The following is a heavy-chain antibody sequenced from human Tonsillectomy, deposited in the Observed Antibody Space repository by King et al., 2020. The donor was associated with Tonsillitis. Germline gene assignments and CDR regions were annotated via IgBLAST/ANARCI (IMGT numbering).Heavy chain of an antibody. CDR3: ATEVGGVVVPGAIDY. Sequence: VQLVESGGGLVQPGGSLRLSCAASRFTFSNYAMSWVRQAPGKGLEWVSAISGSGGSTYYADSVKGRFTISRDNSKNTLYLQMNSLRAEDTAVYYCATEVGGVVVPGAIDYWGQGTLVTVSS. CDR1: RFTFSNYA. CDR2: ISGSGGST. D-gene: IGHD2-2*01. J-gene: IGHJ4*02. V-gene: IGHV3-23*04.